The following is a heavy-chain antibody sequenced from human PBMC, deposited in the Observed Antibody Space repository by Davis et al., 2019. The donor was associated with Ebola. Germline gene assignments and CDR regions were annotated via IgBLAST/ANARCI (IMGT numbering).Heavy chain of an antibody. CDR1: GYSFTSYW. D-gene: IGHD6-13*01. V-gene: IGHV5-51*01. CDR3: ARRPVAPTAMYYFDY. CDR2: IYPDDSDT. J-gene: IGHJ4*02. Sequence: GGSLRLSCKGSGYSFTSYWIGWVRQMPGNGLEWMGIIYPDDSDTRYSPSFQGRVTMSADKSISTAYLQWSSLKASDTGVYYCARRPVAPTAMYYFDYWGQGTLVTVSS.